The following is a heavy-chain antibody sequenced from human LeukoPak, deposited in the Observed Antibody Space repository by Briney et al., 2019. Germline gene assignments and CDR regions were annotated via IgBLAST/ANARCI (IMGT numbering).Heavy chain of an antibody. J-gene: IGHJ4*02. V-gene: IGHV3-48*03. CDR2: ISSGGTTI. D-gene: IGHD3-9*01. Sequence: GGSLRLSCAASGCTFSIYAMTWVRQAPGKGLEWISFISSGGTTISYAESVRGRFTISRDNARNSLFLQMNSLRVEDTAVYYCARDLMPYVDPEYFDHWGQGTLVTVSS. CDR1: GCTFSIYA. CDR3: ARDLMPYVDPEYFDH.